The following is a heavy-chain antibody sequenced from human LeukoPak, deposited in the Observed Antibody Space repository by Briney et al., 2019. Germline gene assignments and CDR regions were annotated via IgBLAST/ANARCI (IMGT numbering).Heavy chain of an antibody. CDR3: AREDYTSAWFYFDY. J-gene: IGHJ4*02. V-gene: IGHV3-30*09. D-gene: IGHD6-19*01. CDR1: GFTFSSYA. Sequence: GGPLRLSCAASGFTFSSYAMHWVRQAPGKGLEWVASISYDGTNEYYADSVKGRFAISRDNSKNALYLQMNSLRAEDTAVYYCAREDYTSAWFYFDYWGQGTLVTVSS. CDR2: ISYDGTNE.